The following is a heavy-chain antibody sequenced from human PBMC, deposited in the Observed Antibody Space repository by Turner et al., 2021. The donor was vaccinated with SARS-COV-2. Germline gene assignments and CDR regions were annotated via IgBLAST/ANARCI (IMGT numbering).Heavy chain of an antibody. CDR1: GFTFSSFG. V-gene: IGHV3-21*01. J-gene: IGHJ4*02. CDR2: ISSGSTYR. Sequence: EVQLVESGGGLVKPGGSLRLSCAASGFTFSSFGMNWVRQAAGKGLEWVTSISSGSTYRYYADSGKGRYTISRDNAKNSLYLQMDGLRAEDTAVYYCARDYHFDYWGQGTLVTVSS. CDR3: ARDYHFDY.